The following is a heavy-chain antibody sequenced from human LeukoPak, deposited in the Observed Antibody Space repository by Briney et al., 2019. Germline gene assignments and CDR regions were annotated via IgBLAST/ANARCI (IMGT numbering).Heavy chain of an antibody. CDR1: GGTFSSYA. CDR2: IIPILGIA. Sequence: GASVKVSCKASGGTFSSYAISWVRPAPGQGPEWVGRIIPILGIANYAQKFQGRVTITADKSTSTAYMELSSLRSEDTAVYYCARDFWSGYLVTDFDYWGQGTLVTVSS. CDR3: ARDFWSGYLVTDFDY. J-gene: IGHJ4*02. D-gene: IGHD3-3*01. V-gene: IGHV1-69*04.